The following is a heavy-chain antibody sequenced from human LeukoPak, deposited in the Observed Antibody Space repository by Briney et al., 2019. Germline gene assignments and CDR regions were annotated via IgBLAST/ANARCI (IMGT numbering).Heavy chain of an antibody. D-gene: IGHD3-10*01. CDR1: GYTFTSYA. CDR2: INAGNGNT. V-gene: IGHV1-3*01. J-gene: IGHJ4*02. CDR3: AREGSMVRGVIHY. Sequence: ASVKVSCKASGYTFTSYAMHWVGQAPGQRLEWMGWINAGNGNTKYSQKFQGRVTITRDTSASTAYMELSSLRSEDTAVYYCAREGSMVRGVIHYWGQGTLVTVSS.